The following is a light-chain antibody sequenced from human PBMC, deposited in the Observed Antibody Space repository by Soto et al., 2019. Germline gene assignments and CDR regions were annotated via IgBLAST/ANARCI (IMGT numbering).Light chain of an antibody. J-gene: IGLJ2*01. CDR2: DVS. Sequence: QSALTQPASMSGSPGQSITISCTGTSSDVGGYNYVSWYQQHPGKAPKLMIYDVSNRPSGVSNRFSGSKSGNTASLTISGLQAEDEADYYCSSYTSSRLVVFGGGTKLTVL. CDR3: SSYTSSRLVV. CDR1: SSDVGGYNY. V-gene: IGLV2-14*01.